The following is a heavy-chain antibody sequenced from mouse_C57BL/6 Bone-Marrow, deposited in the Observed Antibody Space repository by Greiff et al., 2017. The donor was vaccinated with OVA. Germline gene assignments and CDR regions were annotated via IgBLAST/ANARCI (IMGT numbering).Heavy chain of an antibody. J-gene: IGHJ2*01. D-gene: IGHD1-1*02. V-gene: IGHV5-4*03. CDR2: ISDGGSYT. CDR1: GFTFSSYA. Sequence: EVTLVESGGGLVKPGGSLKLSCAASGFTFSSYAMSWVRQTPEKRLEWVATISDGGSYTYYPDNVKGRFTISSDNAKNNLYLQMSHLKSEDTAMYYCASAPYYGYYCDYWGQGTTLTVSS. CDR3: ASAPYYGYYCDY.